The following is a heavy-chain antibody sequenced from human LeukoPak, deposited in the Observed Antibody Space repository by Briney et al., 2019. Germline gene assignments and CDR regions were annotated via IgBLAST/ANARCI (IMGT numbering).Heavy chain of an antibody. V-gene: IGHV3-30*14. CDR2: ISYDGSNK. J-gene: IGHJ4*02. CDR3: ARVRGQQLVLDY. Sequence: AGGSLRLSCAASGFTFSNYAMHWVRQAPGKGLEWAAIISYDGSNKYYADSVKGRFTISRDNSKNTLHLQMGSLRAEDMAVYYCARVRGQQLVLDYWGQGTLVTVSS. D-gene: IGHD6-13*01. CDR1: GFTFSNYA.